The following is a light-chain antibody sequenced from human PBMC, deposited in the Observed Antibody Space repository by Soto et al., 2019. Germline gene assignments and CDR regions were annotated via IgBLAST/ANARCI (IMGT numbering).Light chain of an antibody. CDR2: GAS. J-gene: IGKJ3*01. V-gene: IGKV3D-15*01. CDR3: QQYNNWPPVT. CDR1: QSVSSN. Sequence: EIVMTQSPATLSVSPGERATLSCRASQSVSSNLAWYQQKPGQAPRLLIYGASIRATGIPARFSGSGAGTEFTLTLSSLQSEDFAVYYWQQYNNWPPVTFGPGTKVDIK.